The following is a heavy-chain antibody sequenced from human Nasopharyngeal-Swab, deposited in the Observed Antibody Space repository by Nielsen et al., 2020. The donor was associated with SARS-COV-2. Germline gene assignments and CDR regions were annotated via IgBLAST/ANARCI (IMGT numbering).Heavy chain of an antibody. V-gene: IGHV4-39*01. Sequence: SETLSLTCTVSGGSISSSSYYWGWIRQPPGKGLEWIGSIYYSGSTYYNPSLRSRVTISVDTSKNQFSLKLSSGTAADTAVYYCARGYPVDDYWGQGTLVTVSS. CDR2: IYYSGST. CDR3: ARGYPVDDY. CDR1: GGSISSSSYY. D-gene: IGHD3-16*02. J-gene: IGHJ4*02.